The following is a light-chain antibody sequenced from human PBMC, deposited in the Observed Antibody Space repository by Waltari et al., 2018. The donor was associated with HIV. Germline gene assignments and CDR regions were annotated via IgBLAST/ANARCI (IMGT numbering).Light chain of an antibody. V-gene: IGLV1-40*02. CDR1: SSHIGATFD. CDR2: APA. Sequence: QSVLTQPPSVSGAPGQRVIISCTGSSSHIGATFDVHWYQLLPGTAPNLLIYAPANRPSGVPDRFSGSKSGTSASLAITGLQAEDEAEYYCQSFDSSLNAYVFGPGTTVVVL. J-gene: IGLJ1*01. CDR3: QSFDSSLNAYV.